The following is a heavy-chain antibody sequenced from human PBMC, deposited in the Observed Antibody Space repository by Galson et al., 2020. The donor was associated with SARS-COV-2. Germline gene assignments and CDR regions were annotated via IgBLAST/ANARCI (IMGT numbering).Heavy chain of an antibody. V-gene: IGHV2-5*02. J-gene: IGHJ4*02. CDR3: AHRQGSSWTYYFDY. CDR2: IYWDDDK. Sequence: SGPTLVKPTHTLTLTSTFSGFSLSTSGGGVGWIRQPPGTALEWLALIYWDDDKRYSPSLKSRLTITKDTSKTQVVLTMTNMDPVDTATYYCAHRQGSSWTYYFDYWGQGTLVTVSS. D-gene: IGHD6-13*01. CDR1: GFSLSTSGGG.